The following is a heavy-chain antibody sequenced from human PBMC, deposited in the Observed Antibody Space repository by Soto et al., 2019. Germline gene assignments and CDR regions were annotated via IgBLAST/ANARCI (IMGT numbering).Heavy chain of an antibody. CDR3: ARGTDDYGDYGYYYYGMDV. Sequence: ALVKVSCKASGYTFTSYGISWVRQAPGQGLEWMGWINAYNGNTNYAQKLQGRVTMTTDTSTSTAYMELRSLRSDDTAVYYCARGTDDYGDYGYYYYGMDVWGQGTTVTVSS. J-gene: IGHJ6*02. D-gene: IGHD4-17*01. CDR1: GYTFTSYG. CDR2: INAYNGNT. V-gene: IGHV1-18*01.